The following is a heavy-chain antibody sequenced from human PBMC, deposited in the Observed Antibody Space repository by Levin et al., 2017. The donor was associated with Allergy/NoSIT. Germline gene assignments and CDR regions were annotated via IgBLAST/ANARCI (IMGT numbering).Heavy chain of an antibody. V-gene: IGHV1-18*01. Sequence: PLASVKVSCKASGYTFTSYGISWVRQAPGQGLEWMGWISAYNGNTNYAQKLQGRVTMTTDTSTSTAYMELRSLRSDDTAVYYCARDVGVLLWFGESDRRSFDYWGQGTLVTVSS. CDR1: GYTFTSYG. CDR3: ARDVGVLLWFGESDRRSFDY. J-gene: IGHJ4*02. CDR2: ISAYNGNT. D-gene: IGHD3-10*01.